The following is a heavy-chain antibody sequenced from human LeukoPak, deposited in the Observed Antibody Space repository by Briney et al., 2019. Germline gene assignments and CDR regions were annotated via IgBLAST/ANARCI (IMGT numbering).Heavy chain of an antibody. CDR1: GGSISSYY. V-gene: IGHV4-59*01. CDR3: AKQKNSRNYGDYGY. CDR2: IYYSGST. D-gene: IGHD4-17*01. J-gene: IGHJ4*02. Sequence: SETLSLTCTVSGGSISSYYWSWIRQPPGKGLEWIGYIYYSGSTNYNPSLKSRVTISVDTSKNYFSLKLSSVTAADTAVYYCAKQKNSRNYGDYGYWGQGTLVTVSS.